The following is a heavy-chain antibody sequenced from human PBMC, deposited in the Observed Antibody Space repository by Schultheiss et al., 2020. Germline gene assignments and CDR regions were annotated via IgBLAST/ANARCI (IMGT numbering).Heavy chain of an antibody. J-gene: IGHJ3*02. CDR2: IYYSGST. Sequence: SETLSLTCTVSGGSISSGSYYWSWIRQPAGKGLEWIGYIYYSGSTNYNPSLKSRVTISVDKSRNQFSLELSSVTAADTAIYFCARDLIFNYDGSGLHTFDIWGQGTMVTVSS. V-gene: IGHV4-61*10. CDR1: GGSISSGSYY. CDR3: ARDLIFNYDGSGLHTFDI. D-gene: IGHD3-22*01.